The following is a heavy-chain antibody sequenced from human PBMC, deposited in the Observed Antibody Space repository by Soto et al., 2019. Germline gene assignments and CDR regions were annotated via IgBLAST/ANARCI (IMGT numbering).Heavy chain of an antibody. J-gene: IGHJ4*02. CDR1: GFPSGANS. CDR3: ASSLDY. Sequence: PGGPLRPPCEASGFPSGANSLTWVGRPPGKGLEWVANIKANGSEGNYTASETGRSTISSDNTKRTLYLQMNSLGAEDTAVYYCASSLDYWGQGTLVPVSS. V-gene: IGHV3-7*01. CDR2: IKANGSEG.